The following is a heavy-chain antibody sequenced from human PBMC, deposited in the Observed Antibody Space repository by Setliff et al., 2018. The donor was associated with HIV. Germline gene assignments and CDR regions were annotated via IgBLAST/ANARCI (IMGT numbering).Heavy chain of an antibody. CDR3: ARTLYSSFSSFDY. D-gene: IGHD6-19*01. Sequence: ASVKVSCKASGYTFTDNYIHWVRQAPGQGLEWMAWINSASGGTNYAQNFQGRVTVTRDTSINTVYLEVNGLKSDDTAVYYCARTLYSSFSSFDYWGQGTLVTVSS. CDR1: GYTFTDNY. CDR2: INSASGGT. J-gene: IGHJ4*02. V-gene: IGHV1-2*02.